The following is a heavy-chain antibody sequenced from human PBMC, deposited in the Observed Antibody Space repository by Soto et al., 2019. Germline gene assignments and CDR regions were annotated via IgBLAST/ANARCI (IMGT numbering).Heavy chain of an antibody. CDR1: GGSISSSSYY. Sequence: QLQLQESGPGLVKPSETLSLTCTVSGGSISSSSYYWGWIRQPPGKGLEWIGSIYYSGSTYYNPSLKSRVTISVDTSKNQFSLKLSSVTAADTAVYYCARGNDNGDLIDYWGQGTLVTVSS. J-gene: IGHJ4*02. CDR2: IYYSGST. V-gene: IGHV4-39*01. CDR3: ARGNDNGDLIDY. D-gene: IGHD4-17*01.